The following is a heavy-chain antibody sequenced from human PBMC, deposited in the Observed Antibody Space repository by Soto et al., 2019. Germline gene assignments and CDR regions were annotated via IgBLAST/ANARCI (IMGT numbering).Heavy chain of an antibody. CDR3: ARGRGYCISTSCYGYNWFDP. D-gene: IGHD2-2*03. J-gene: IGHJ5*02. Sequence: QLQLQESGPGLVKPSETLSLTCTVSGGSISSSSYYWGWIRQPPGKGLEWIGSIYYSGSTYYNPSLKSRVTISVDTSKNPFSLKLSSVTAADPAVYYCARGRGYCISTSCYGYNWFDPWGQGTLVTVSS. CDR2: IYYSGST. V-gene: IGHV4-39*01. CDR1: GGSISSSSYY.